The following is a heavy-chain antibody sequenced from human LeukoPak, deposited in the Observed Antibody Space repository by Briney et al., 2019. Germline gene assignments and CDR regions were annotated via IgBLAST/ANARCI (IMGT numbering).Heavy chain of an antibody. CDR2: IYYSGST. V-gene: IGHV4-59*12. Sequence: SSETLSLTCTVSGGSISSYYWSWIRQPPGKGLEWIGYIYYSGSTNYNPSLKSRVTISVDKSKNQFSLKLSSVTAADTAVYYCARGVPLGYCSGGSCAHFDYWGQGTLVTVSS. D-gene: IGHD2-15*01. J-gene: IGHJ4*02. CDR3: ARGVPLGYCSGGSCAHFDY. CDR1: GGSISSYY.